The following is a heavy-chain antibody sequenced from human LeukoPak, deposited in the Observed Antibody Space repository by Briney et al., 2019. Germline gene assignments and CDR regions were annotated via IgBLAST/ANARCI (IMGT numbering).Heavy chain of an antibody. J-gene: IGHJ4*02. V-gene: IGHV4-4*07. CDR2: ISASGNT. D-gene: IGHD3-10*01. CDR3: ASSLYYYTSGAGFDY. CDR1: GASIRTHY. Sequence: SETLSLTCTVSGASIRTHYWSWIRQPAGKGLEWIGRISASGNTDHNPSPKSRVTMSVDTSKNQVSLNLNSVTAADTAVYYCASSLYYYTSGAGFDYWGQGTLVTVSA.